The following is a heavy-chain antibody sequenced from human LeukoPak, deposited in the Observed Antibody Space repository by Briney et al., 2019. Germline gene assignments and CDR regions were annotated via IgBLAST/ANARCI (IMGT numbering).Heavy chain of an antibody. CDR2: ISPGSSYK. Sequence: GGSLRLSCAASGFTFSTYGMNWVRQAPGKGLEWVSSISPGSSYKPQADSVKGRFTISRDNAKNSVYLQMESLRVEDTAVYYCANFQTVGVKPFEHWGQGTLVTVSS. D-gene: IGHD1-26*01. CDR1: GFTFSTYG. J-gene: IGHJ5*02. V-gene: IGHV3-21*01. CDR3: ANFQTVGVKPFEH.